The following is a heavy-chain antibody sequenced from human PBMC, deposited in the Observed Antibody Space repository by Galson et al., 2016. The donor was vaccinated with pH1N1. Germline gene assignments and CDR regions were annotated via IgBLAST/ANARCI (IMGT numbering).Heavy chain of an antibody. CDR1: GSTFTTYW. V-gene: IGHV5-51*03. CDR3: ARLIGGGYNIREFDY. CDR2: VYPPDSDT. D-gene: IGHD5-24*01. J-gene: IGHJ4*02. Sequence: QSGAEVKKAGESLKISCKGSGSTFTTYWIAWVRQMPGKGLEWMGIVYPPDSDTRYSPSFEGQVTISADKSISTAYLQWSSLKASDTAVSYCARLIGGGYNIREFDYWGQGTQVTVSS.